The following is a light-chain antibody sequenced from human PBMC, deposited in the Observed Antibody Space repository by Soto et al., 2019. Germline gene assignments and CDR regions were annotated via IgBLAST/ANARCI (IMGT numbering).Light chain of an antibody. J-gene: IGKJ3*01. CDR2: AAS. V-gene: IGKV3-15*01. CDR3: QEYNTWAPL. CDR1: QSVINN. Sequence: EIVMTQSPATLSVSPGERVTLSCRASQSVINNLAWYQQKPGQAPRLLIYAASTRATGIPARFSGSGSGTEFTLTISSLQSEDVAVFSCQEYNTWAPLFVPGTKVDLK.